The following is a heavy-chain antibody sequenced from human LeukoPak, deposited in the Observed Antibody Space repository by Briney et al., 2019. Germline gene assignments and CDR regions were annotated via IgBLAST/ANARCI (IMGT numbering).Heavy chain of an antibody. J-gene: IGHJ6*03. CDR2: IIPIFGTA. CDR3: ASITYYDFWSGYSGYVDV. D-gene: IGHD3-3*01. CDR1: GGTFSSYA. Sequence: VKVSCKASGGTFSSYAISWVRQAPGQGLEWMGGIIPIFGTANYAQKFQGRVTITTDESTSTAYMELSSLRSEDTAVYYCASITYYDFWSGYSGYVDVWGKGTTVTVSS. V-gene: IGHV1-69*13.